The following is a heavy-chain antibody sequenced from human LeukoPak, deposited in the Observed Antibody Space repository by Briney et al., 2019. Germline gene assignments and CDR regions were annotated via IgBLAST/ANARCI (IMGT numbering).Heavy chain of an antibody. J-gene: IGHJ3*02. CDR3: ASNIVVVVAAPQVKAFDI. Sequence: GGSLRLSCAASGFTFSSYAMSWVRQAPGKGLEWVSAVSGSGGSTYYADSVKGRFTISRDNSKNTLYLQMNSLRAEDTAVYYCASNIVVVVAAPQVKAFDIWGQGTMVTVSS. CDR2: VSGSGGST. CDR1: GFTFSSYA. D-gene: IGHD2-15*01. V-gene: IGHV3-23*01.